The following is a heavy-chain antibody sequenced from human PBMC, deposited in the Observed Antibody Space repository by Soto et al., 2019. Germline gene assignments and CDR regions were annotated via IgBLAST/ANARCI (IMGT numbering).Heavy chain of an antibody. Sequence: GGSLILSCAASGFTFSSYAMSWVRQAPGKGLEWVSAISGSGGSTYYADSVKGRFTISRDNSKNTLYLQMNSLRAEDTAVYYCAKSPGYSSSNWFDPWGQGTLVTVSS. CDR3: AKSPGYSSSNWFDP. V-gene: IGHV3-23*01. CDR2: ISGSGGST. J-gene: IGHJ5*02. D-gene: IGHD6-13*01. CDR1: GFTFSSYA.